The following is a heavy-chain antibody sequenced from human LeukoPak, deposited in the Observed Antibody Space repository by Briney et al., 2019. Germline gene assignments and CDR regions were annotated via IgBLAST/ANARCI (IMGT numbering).Heavy chain of an antibody. V-gene: IGHV4-59*08. CDR2: SYYSGST. J-gene: IGHJ3*02. CDR1: GGSISSYY. D-gene: IGHD6-6*01. CDR3: ARQSISARRAFDI. Sequence: SETLSLTCSVSGGSISSYYWSWIRQPPGKGLEYIGYSYYSGSTDYNPSLKSRVTISVDTSNQFSLMLTSVTAADTAVYYCARQSISARRAFDIWGQGTMVTVSS.